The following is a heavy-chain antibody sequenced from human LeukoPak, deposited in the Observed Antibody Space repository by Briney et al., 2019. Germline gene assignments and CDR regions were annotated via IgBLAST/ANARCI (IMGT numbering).Heavy chain of an antibody. CDR2: ISGSGGST. CDR3: AKATSYEFQMLPLAVDY. Sequence: GGSLRLSCAASGFTFSSYAMSWVRQAPGKGLEWVSGISGSGGSTYYADSVKGRFTISRDNSKNTLYLQVNSLRAEDTALYYCAKATSYEFQMLPLAVDYWGQGTLVTVSS. D-gene: IGHD2-2*01. CDR1: GFTFSSYA. J-gene: IGHJ4*02. V-gene: IGHV3-23*01.